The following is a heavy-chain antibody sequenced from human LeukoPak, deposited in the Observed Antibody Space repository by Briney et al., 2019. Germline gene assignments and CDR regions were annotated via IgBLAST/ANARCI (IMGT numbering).Heavy chain of an antibody. CDR3: ARALEGSWNDFDY. D-gene: IGHD1-1*01. CDR2: IYPSGST. J-gene: IGHJ4*02. CDR1: GGSITSYY. V-gene: IGHV4-4*07. Sequence: SETLSLTCTVSGGSITSYYWSWIRQPAGKGLEWIGRIYPSGSTNYNPSLKSRVSMSVDTSKNQFSLKLNSMTAADTAVYYCARALEGSWNDFDYWGQGIPVTVSS.